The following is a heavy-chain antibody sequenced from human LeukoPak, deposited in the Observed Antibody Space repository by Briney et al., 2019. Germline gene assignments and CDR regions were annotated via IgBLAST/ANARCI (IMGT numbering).Heavy chain of an antibody. CDR2: ISGSGGST. J-gene: IGHJ3*02. CDR1: GFTFSSYA. D-gene: IGHD1-20*01. Sequence: PGGSLRLSCAASGFTFSSYAMSWVRQAPGKGLEWVSAISGSGGSTYYADSVKGQFTISRDNSKNTLYLQMNSLRAEDTAVYYCARDRVLPSKYNWNVLGSFDIWGQGTMVTVSS. CDR3: ARDRVLPSKYNWNVLGSFDI. V-gene: IGHV3-23*01.